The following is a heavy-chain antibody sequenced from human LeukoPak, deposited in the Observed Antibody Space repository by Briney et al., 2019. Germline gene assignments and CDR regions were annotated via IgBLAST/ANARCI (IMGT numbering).Heavy chain of an antibody. CDR3: ASHSGYDIQKRDY. D-gene: IGHD5-12*01. J-gene: IGHJ4*02. CDR2: FSSSSSYI. V-gene: IGHV3-21*01. Sequence: GGSLRLSCAASGFTFSSYSMHWVRQAPGKGLEWVSSFSSSSSYIYYADSVKGRFTISRDNAKNSLYLQMNSLRAEDTAVYYCASHSGYDIQKRDYWGQGTLVTVSS. CDR1: GFTFSSYS.